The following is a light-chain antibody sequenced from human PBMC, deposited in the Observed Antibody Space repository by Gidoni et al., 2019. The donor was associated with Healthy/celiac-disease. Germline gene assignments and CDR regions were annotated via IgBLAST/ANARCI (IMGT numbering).Light chain of an antibody. Sequence: QSALTQPASVSGSPRQSITISCTGTSSDVGGYNYVSCYQQHPGKAPKLMIYEVSNRPSGVSNRFSGSKSGNTASLTISGLQAEDEADYYCSSYTSSSTLVFGGGTKLTVL. CDR3: SSYTSSSTLV. CDR1: SSDVGGYNY. V-gene: IGLV2-14*01. CDR2: EVS. J-gene: IGLJ2*01.